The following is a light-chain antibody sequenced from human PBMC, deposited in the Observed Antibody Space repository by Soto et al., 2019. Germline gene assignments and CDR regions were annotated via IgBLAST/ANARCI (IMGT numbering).Light chain of an antibody. CDR3: QQRSNWPPGFT. Sequence: EIVLTQSPVTLSLSPGERATLSCRASQSVSSYLAWYQQKPGQPPRLLIYDASNRATGIPARFSGSGSGTDFTLTISRLEPDDFVVYYCQQRSNWPPGFTFGPGTKVDFK. CDR2: DAS. J-gene: IGKJ3*01. V-gene: IGKV3-11*01. CDR1: QSVSSY.